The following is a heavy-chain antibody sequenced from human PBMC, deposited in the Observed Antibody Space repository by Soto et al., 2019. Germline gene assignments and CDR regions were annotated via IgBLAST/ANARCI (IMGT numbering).Heavy chain of an antibody. D-gene: IGHD5-18*01. CDR1: GFMFRTYG. J-gene: IGHJ4*02. CDR2: ISYDGSRK. Sequence: QVQLVESGGGVVQPGRSLRLSCAASGFMFRTYGMHWVRQAPGKGLEWVAVISYDGSRKYYGESVKGRITVSGDNSKSPLSLQMNSLRPEDTAMYYCAQVGVDTDMAIAFDYWGQGTLVTVSS. V-gene: IGHV3-30*03. CDR3: AQVGVDTDMAIAFDY.